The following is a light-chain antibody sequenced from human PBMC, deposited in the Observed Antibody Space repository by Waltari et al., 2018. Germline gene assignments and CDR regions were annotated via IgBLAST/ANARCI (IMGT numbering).Light chain of an antibody. J-gene: IGKJ2*01. CDR3: QQYYTTPYT. V-gene: IGKV4-1*01. CDR1: QGISNY. CDR2: WAS. Sequence: DIQLTQSPSFLSASVRVRVTITCRASQGISNYLAWYQQKPGQPPKLLIYWASTRESGVPDRFSGSGSGTDFTLTISSLQAEDVAVYYCQQYYTTPYTFGQGTNLEIK.